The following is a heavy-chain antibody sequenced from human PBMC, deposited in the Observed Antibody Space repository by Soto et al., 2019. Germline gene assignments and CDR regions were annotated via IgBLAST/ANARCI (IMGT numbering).Heavy chain of an antibody. J-gene: IGHJ6*02. V-gene: IGHV3-53*01. CDR3: ARGQQNYYYYGMDV. CDR1: GFTVSSSY. CDR2: IYSGGST. D-gene: IGHD1-1*01. Sequence: GGSLRLSCAASGFTVSSSYMSWIRQAPGKGLEWVSVIYSGGSTYYADSVKGRFTISRDNSKNTLYLQMNSLRAEDTAVYYCARGQQNYYYYGMDVWGQGTTVTVSS.